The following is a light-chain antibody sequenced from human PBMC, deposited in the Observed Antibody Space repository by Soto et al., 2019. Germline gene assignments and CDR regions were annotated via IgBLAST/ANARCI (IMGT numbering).Light chain of an antibody. Sequence: QSALTQPASVSGSPGQSITISCIGSGSDIGTYNYVSWYQQHPGKAPKLLIYAVSNRPSGVSSRFSGSKSGITASLTISGLQAEDEADYYCSSFTFSTFGVFVTGTKLTVL. CDR3: SSFTFSTFGV. CDR1: GSDIGTYNY. CDR2: AVS. J-gene: IGLJ1*01. V-gene: IGLV2-14*01.